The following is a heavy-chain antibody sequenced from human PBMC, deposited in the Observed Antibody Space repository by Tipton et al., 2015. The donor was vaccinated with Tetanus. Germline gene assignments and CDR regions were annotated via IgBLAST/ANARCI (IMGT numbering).Heavy chain of an antibody. CDR2: VFTSGRT. V-gene: IGHV4-4*07. CDR1: GGSMRTYY. CDR3: ARGLAVDSSGWFDPFDI. Sequence: TLSLTCNVSGGSMRTYYWSWIRQTAGKGLEWIGRVFTSGRTHDNPSLRSRVIMSVDTSNNKFFLTLTSVTAADSGVYYCARGLAVDSSGWFDPFDIWGPGTMVTVSS. D-gene: IGHD6-19*01. J-gene: IGHJ3*02.